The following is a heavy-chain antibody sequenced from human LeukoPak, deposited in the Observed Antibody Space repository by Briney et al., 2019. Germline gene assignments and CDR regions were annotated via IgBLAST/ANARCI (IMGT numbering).Heavy chain of an antibody. J-gene: IGHJ4*02. CDR3: ARGRRWSYYFDY. V-gene: IGHV4-34*01. Sequence: PSETLSLTCAVYGGSFSGYDWSWIRQPPGKGLEWIGEINHSGSTNYNPSLKSRVTISVDTSKNQFSLKLSSVTAADTAVYYCARGRRWSYYFDYWGQGTLVTVSS. CDR1: GGSFSGYD. D-gene: IGHD1-26*01. CDR2: INHSGST.